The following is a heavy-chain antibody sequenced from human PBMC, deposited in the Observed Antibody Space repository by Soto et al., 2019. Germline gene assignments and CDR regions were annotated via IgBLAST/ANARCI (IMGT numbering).Heavy chain of an antibody. CDR2: TYFRSKWFN. CDR3: AKGDNLGPKTGYAFDP. Sequence: SQTLSLTCAISGDSVSSNTASWNWIRQSPSRGLEWLGRTYFRSKWFNDYAVSVKSRIIINPDTSNNQFSLQLNSVTPEDTAVYFCAKGDNLGPKTGYAFDPWGQGIMVTVSS. D-gene: IGHD5-12*01. CDR1: GDSVSSNTAS. V-gene: IGHV6-1*01. J-gene: IGHJ5*02.